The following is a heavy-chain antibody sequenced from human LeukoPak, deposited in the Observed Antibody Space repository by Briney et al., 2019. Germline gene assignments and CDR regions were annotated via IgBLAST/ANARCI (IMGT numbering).Heavy chain of an antibody. CDR3: AIRIVATGWGREKWLDS. V-gene: IGHV4-59*08. J-gene: IGHJ5*01. Sequence: PSETLSLTCTVSGDSLSKYNWNWIPHPPQKGLEWIGYIYYNGNTNYYPSLKSRVTMSVDTSKNQFSLKLTSMTAADTALYYCAIRIVATGWGREKWLDSWGQGTLVTVSS. CDR2: IYYNGNT. CDR1: GDSLSKYN. D-gene: IGHD6-13*01.